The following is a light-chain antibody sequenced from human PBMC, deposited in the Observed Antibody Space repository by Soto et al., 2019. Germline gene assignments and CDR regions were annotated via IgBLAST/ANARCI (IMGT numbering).Light chain of an antibody. J-gene: IGKJ4*01. Sequence: DIQMTQSPSSLSASVGDRVTITCRASQSISSYLNWYQQKPGKAPKLLIYAASSLQSGVPSRFSGSGSGTGFTLTISSLQPEDFATYYWQQSYSTLTFGGGTKVEIK. CDR1: QSISSY. CDR3: QQSYSTLT. V-gene: IGKV1-39*01. CDR2: AAS.